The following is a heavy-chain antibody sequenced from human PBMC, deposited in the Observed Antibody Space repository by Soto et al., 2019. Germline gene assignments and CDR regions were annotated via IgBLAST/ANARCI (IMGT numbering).Heavy chain of an antibody. V-gene: IGHV1-69*01. CDR3: ARDLYYYDSSGYYSAVWDY. J-gene: IGHJ4*02. Sequence: QVQLVQSGAEVKKPGSSVKVSCKASGGTFSSYAISWVRQAPGQGLEWMGGIIPIFGTANYAQKFQGRVTITADESTSTAYMGLSSLRSEDTAVYYCARDLYYYDSSGYYSAVWDYWGQGTLVTVSS. D-gene: IGHD3-22*01. CDR1: GGTFSSYA. CDR2: IIPIFGTA.